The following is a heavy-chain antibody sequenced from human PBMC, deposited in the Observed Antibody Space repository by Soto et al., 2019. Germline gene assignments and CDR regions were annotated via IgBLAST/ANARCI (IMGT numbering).Heavy chain of an antibody. CDR1: GFTLSSYW. Sequence: GGSLRLSCEASGFTLSSYWMSWIRQAPGKGLEWVANTRQDGGQSYLVDSVQGRFTISRDNAKNSVYLQMNSLRAEDTAVYYCARLPGGTAPRPDYWGQGTMVTVSS. CDR2: TRQDGGQS. CDR3: ARLPGGTAPRPDY. J-gene: IGHJ4*02. V-gene: IGHV3-7*01. D-gene: IGHD6-6*01.